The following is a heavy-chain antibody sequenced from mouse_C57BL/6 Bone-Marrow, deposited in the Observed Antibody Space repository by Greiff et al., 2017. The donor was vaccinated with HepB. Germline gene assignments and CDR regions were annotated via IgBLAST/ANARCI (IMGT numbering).Heavy chain of an antibody. CDR2: ISYSGST. CDR3: ARAGGKKLYYYAMDY. V-gene: IGHV3-1*01. CDR1: GYSITSGYD. J-gene: IGHJ4*01. Sequence: EVKLVESGPGMVKPSQSLSLTCTVTGYSITSGYDWHWIRHFPGNKLEWMGYISYSGSTNYNPSLKSRISITHDTSKNHFFLKLNSVTTEDTATYYCARAGGKKLYYYAMDYWGQGTSVTVSS.